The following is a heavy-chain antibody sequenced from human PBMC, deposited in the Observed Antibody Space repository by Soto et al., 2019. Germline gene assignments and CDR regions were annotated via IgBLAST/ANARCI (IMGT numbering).Heavy chain of an antibody. D-gene: IGHD4-17*01. V-gene: IGHV3-30-3*01. Sequence: HPGGSLRLSCAASGFTFSSYAMHWVRQAPGKGLEWVAVISYDGSNKYYADSVKGRFTISRDNSKNTLYLQMNSLRAEDTAVYYCAASLRDYYYGMDVWGQGTTGTVSS. J-gene: IGHJ6*02. CDR2: ISYDGSNK. CDR1: GFTFSSYA. CDR3: AASLRDYYYGMDV.